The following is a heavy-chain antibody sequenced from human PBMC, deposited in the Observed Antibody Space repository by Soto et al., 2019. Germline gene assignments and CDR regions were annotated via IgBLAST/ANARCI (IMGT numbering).Heavy chain of an antibody. J-gene: IGHJ6*02. D-gene: IGHD4-17*01. V-gene: IGHV4-30-4*01. CDR1: GGSISSGDYY. Sequence: QMQLQESGPGLVKPSQTLSLTCTVSGGSISSGDYYWSWIRQPPGKGLEWIGYIYYSGSTYYNPSLKSRVTISVDTSKNQFYLKLSSVTAADTAVYYCARGQLDYGDPWDYYYGMDVWGQGTTVTASS. CDR3: ARGQLDYGDPWDYYYGMDV. CDR2: IYYSGST.